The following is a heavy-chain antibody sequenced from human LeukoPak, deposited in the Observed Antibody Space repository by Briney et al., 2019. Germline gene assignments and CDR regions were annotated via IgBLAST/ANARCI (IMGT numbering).Heavy chain of an antibody. CDR3: ATAGGDPYYFDY. CDR1: GYTLTELS. D-gene: IGHD4-17*01. J-gene: IGHJ4*02. Sequence: ASVKGSCKVSGYTLTELSMHWVRQAPGKGLEWMGGFDPEDGETIYAQKFQGRVTMTEDTSTDTAYMELSSLRSEDTAVYYCATAGGDPYYFDYWGQGTLVTVSS. V-gene: IGHV1-24*01. CDR2: FDPEDGET.